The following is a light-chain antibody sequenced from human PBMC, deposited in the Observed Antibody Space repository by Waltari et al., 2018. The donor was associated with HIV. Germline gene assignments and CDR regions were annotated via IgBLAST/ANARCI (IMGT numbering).Light chain of an antibody. CDR3: QQYYTTSWT. CDR2: WAY. CDR1: QSVLFGSNSKNY. V-gene: IGKV4-1*01. Sequence: DIVMTQSPDSLDVSLGERATLNCKSSQSVLFGSNSKNYLAWYPQNAVQPPNLPIYWAYTRESGVPDRFRGGGSGTDFTLTISSLQAEDVAVYYCQQYYTTSWTFGQGTKVEIK. J-gene: IGKJ1*01.